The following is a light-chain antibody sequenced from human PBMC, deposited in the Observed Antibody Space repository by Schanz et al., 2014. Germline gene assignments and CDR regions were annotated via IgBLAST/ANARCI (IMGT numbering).Light chain of an antibody. J-gene: IGLJ1*01. CDR1: SSDVGGYNY. CDR2: DVS. CDR3: SSFAGSNNLGV. Sequence: QFALTQPASVSGSPGQSITISCTGTSSDVGGYNYVSWYQQHPGKAPKLMIYDVSNRPSGVSNRFSGSKSGNTAFLTVSGVQAEDEAHYYCSSFAGSNNLGVFGTGTKLTVL. V-gene: IGLV2-14*01.